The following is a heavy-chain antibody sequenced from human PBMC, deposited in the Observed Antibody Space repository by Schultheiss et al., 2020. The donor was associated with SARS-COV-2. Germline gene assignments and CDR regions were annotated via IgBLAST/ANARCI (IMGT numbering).Heavy chain of an antibody. CDR1: GFTFGDYA. D-gene: IGHD6-19*01. CDR2: IRSKAYGGTT. J-gene: IGHJ6*02. Sequence: GSLRLSCTASGFTFGDYAMSWVRQAPGKGLEWVGFIRSKAYGGTTEYAASVKGRFTISRDDSKSIAYLQMNSLKTEDTAVYYCTRAEYSSGWSLGFDYYYYGMDVWGQGTTVTVSS. V-gene: IGHV3-49*04. CDR3: TRAEYSSGWSLGFDYYYYGMDV.